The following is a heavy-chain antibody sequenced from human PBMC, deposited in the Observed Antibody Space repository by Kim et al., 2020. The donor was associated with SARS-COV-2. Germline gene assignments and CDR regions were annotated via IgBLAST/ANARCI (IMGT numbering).Heavy chain of an antibody. J-gene: IGHJ5*02. CDR1: DGSINTNTYY. CDR3: ARQSSYGFIWFDP. CDR2: SHYTGST. D-gene: IGHD5-18*01. V-gene: IGHV4-39*01. Sequence: SETLSLTCTVSDGSINTNTYYWGWVRQPPGSSLEWIGSSHYTGSTFYNPSLKTRATISIDTSKGQFTLKVHSVTAADTAVYYCARQSSYGFIWFDPWGQGVVVTVSS.